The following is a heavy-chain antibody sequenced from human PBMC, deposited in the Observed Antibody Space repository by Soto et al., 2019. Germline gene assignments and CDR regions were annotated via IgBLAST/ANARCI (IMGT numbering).Heavy chain of an antibody. J-gene: IGHJ4*02. CDR1: GGSFSGYY. Sequence: SETLSLTCAVDGGSFSGYYWTWIRQPPGTGLEWIGEINHSGSINYNPSLKSRVTMSVDTSKNQFSLKLTSVTAADTAVYYCARDKITGLFDYWGQGTLVTVS. V-gene: IGHV4-34*01. CDR3: ARDKITGLFDY. CDR2: INHSGSI. D-gene: IGHD2-8*02.